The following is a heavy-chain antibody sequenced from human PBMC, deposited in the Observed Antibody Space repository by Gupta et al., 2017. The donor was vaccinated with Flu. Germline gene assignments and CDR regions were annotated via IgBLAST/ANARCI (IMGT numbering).Heavy chain of an antibody. CDR3: ARIAAAGTGNYMDV. J-gene: IGHJ6*03. CDR1: GFTFMNAW. CDR2: INSPFDGGST. D-gene: IGHD6-13*01. V-gene: IGHV3-15*01. Sequence: EVQLVESGGGLVKPGGSLRLSCAASGFTFMNAWMTWVCQAPGKGLEWFGRINSPFDGGSTDYASPVKDRFTISRDDSKNTIYLQMNGLNTEDTALYYCARIAAAGTGNYMDVWGKGTTVTVSS.